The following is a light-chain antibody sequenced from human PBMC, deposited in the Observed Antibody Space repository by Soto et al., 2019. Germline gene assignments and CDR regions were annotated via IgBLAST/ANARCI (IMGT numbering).Light chain of an antibody. Sequence: QSVLTQPASVSGSPGQSISISCTGANIGLTSYNLVSWYQHRPGKAPQVIIYEGNKRPSGVSDRFSGSKSGNTASLTISGLQAEDEADYYCCSYASSVMFGRGTKLTVL. V-gene: IGLV2-23*01. CDR3: CSYASSVM. J-gene: IGLJ3*02. CDR1: NIGLTSYNL. CDR2: EGN.